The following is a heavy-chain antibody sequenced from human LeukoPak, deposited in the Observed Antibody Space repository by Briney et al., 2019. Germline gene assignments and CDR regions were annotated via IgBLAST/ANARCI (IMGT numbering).Heavy chain of an antibody. CDR2: IYTSGST. V-gene: IGHV4-4*09. Sequence: SETLSLTCTVSGGSISSYYWSWIRQPPGKGLEWIGYIYTSGSTNYNPSLKSRVTISVDTSKNQFSLKPSSVTAADTAVYYCARSFDSSGYYYVGYFDYWGQGTLVTVSS. CDR3: ARSFDSSGYYYVGYFDY. J-gene: IGHJ4*02. CDR1: GGSISSYY. D-gene: IGHD3-22*01.